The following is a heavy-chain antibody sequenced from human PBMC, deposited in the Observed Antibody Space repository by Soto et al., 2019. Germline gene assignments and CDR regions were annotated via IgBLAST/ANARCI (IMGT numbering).Heavy chain of an antibody. CDR2: IKNKADGGTT. CDR3: TTDPGDYEDF. D-gene: IGHD4-17*01. J-gene: IGHJ4*02. CDR1: GITFTNAW. V-gene: IGHV3-15*01. Sequence: GGSLRLSCAASGITFTNAWMSWVRQAPGKGLEWVGRIKNKADGGTTDYAAPVRGRFTISRDDSKNTLFLQMNSLETEDTAVYYCTTDPGDYEDFWGRGTLVTVSS.